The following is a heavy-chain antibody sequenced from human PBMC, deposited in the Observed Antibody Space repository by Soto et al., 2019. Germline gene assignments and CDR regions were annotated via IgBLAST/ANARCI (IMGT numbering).Heavy chain of an antibody. D-gene: IGHD3-16*01. CDR1: GFTFSNYA. CDR2: ISGSGGRS. CDR3: AKAYFVWSSEQPYYFDY. Sequence: EVQLLDSGGGLVQPGGSLRLSCAASGFTFSNYAMTWVRQGPGKGLEWVSGISGSGGRSYYADSVKGRFTISRDNSKSTLYLQMNSLRAEDTAVYYCAKAYFVWSSEQPYYFDYWGQGTLFTVSS. V-gene: IGHV3-23*01. J-gene: IGHJ4*02.